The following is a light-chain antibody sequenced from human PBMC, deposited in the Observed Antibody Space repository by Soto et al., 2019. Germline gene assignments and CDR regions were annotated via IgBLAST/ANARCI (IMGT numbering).Light chain of an antibody. CDR3: SSYTSSSLV. CDR1: SSDVGGYNY. CDR2: DVS. V-gene: IGLV2-14*01. J-gene: IGLJ1*01. Sequence: SVLTQPASVSGSPGQSITISCTGTSSDVGGYNYVSWYQQHPGKAPKLMIYDVSNRPSGVSNRFSGSKSGNTASLTISGLQAEDEADYYCSSYTSSSLVFGTGTKVTVL.